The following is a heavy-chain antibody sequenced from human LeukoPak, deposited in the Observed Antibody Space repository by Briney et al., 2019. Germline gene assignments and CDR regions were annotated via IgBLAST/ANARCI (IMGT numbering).Heavy chain of an antibody. V-gene: IGHV1-8*01. CDR1: GYTFTSYD. Sequence: ASVKVSCKASGYTFTSYDINWVRQATGQGLEWMGWVNPNSGNTGYAQKFQGRVTMTRNTSISTAYMELSSLRSEDTAVYYCARAVAKRHYYYYYYMDVWGKGTTVTVSS. J-gene: IGHJ6*03. D-gene: IGHD5-24*01. CDR3: ARAVAKRHYYYYYYMDV. CDR2: VNPNSGNT.